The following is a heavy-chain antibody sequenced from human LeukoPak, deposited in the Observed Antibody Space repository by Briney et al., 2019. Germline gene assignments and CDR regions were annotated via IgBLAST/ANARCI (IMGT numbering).Heavy chain of an antibody. J-gene: IGHJ5*02. D-gene: IGHD6-13*01. CDR1: GGSFSGHY. CDR3: ARIYSSSWFLNWFDP. CDR2: INHGGST. V-gene: IGHV4-34*01. Sequence: SETLSLTCAVSGGSFSGHYWNWIRQPPGKGLEWIGEINHGGSTNYNPSLKSRVTISVDTSKNQFSLKLNSVTAADTAVYYCARIYSSSWFLNWFDPWGQGTLVTVSS.